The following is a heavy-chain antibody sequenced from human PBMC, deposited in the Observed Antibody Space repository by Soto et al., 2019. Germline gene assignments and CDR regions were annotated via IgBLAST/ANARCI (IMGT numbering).Heavy chain of an antibody. V-gene: IGHV1-46*03. D-gene: IGHD3-16*01. CDR1: GYTFTSYY. J-gene: IGHJ5*02. Sequence: QVQLVQSGAEVKKPGASVKVSCKASGYTFTSYYMHWVRQAPGQGLEWMGIINPSGGSTSYAQKFQGRVTMTRDTSTSTVXMELSSLRSEDTAVYYCXRVRRGRGNWFDPWGQGTLVTVSS. CDR3: XRVRRGRGNWFDP. CDR2: INPSGGST.